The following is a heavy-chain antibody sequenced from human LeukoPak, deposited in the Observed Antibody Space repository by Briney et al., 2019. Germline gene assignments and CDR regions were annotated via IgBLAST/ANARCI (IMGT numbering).Heavy chain of an antibody. J-gene: IGHJ6*03. V-gene: IGHV1-18*01. CDR1: GYTFTSYG. D-gene: IGHD3-10*01. Sequence: ASVKVSCKASGYTFTSYGISWVRQAPGQGLEWMGWISAYNGNTNYAQKLQGRVTMTTDTSTSTAYIELRSLRSDDTAVYYCARDSRHGGYYYYMDVWGKGTTVTVSS. CDR2: ISAYNGNT. CDR3: ARDSRHGGYYYYMDV.